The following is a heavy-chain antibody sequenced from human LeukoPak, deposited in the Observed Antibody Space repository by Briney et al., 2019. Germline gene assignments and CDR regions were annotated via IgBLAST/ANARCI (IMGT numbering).Heavy chain of an antibody. D-gene: IGHD1-1*01. CDR1: GGSISSYY. CDR2: IYYSGST. V-gene: IGHV4-59*01. J-gene: IGHJ5*02. CDR3: ARHGTPGTNLNWFDP. Sequence: SETLSLTCTVSGGSISSYYWSWIRQPPGKGLEWIGYIYYSGSTNYNPSLKSRVTISVDTSKSQFSLKLSPVTAADTAVYYCARHGTPGTNLNWFDPWGQGTLVTVSS.